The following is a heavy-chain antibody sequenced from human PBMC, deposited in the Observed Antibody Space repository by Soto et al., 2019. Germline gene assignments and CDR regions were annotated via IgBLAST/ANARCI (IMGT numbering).Heavy chain of an antibody. D-gene: IGHD1-7*01. J-gene: IGHJ4*02. CDR2: IPYDGSNQ. CDR3: ARRTGTAPRFDY. V-gene: IGHV3-30-3*01. CDR1: GFTFSDFE. Sequence: QVQLVESGGGVVQPGRSLRLSCSASGFTFSDFEMYWVRQAPGKGLDWVSFIPYDGSNQYYAGSVKGRFTVSRDNSKNPLFLLRSSLRPEDKDVYFCARRTGTAPRFDYWGQGTLVTVSS.